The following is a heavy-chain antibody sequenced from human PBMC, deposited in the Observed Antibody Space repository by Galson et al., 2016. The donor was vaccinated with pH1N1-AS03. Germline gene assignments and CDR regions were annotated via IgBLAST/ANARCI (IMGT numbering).Heavy chain of an antibody. V-gene: IGHV4-39*01. D-gene: IGHD2-2*01. CDR2: VSYSGTT. CDR3: ASPSMPLHAFDI. Sequence: LSLTCTVSGASITSSPYYWGWIRQPPGKGLEWIASVSYSGTTFYKSSLKRRATISVDTSENQFSLKLSSVTAADTAVYYCASPSMPLHAFDIWGQGTLVTVSS. CDR1: GASITSSPYY. J-gene: IGHJ3*02.